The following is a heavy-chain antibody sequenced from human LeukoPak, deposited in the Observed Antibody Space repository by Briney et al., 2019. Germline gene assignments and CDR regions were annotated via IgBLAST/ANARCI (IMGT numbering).Heavy chain of an antibody. J-gene: IGHJ4*02. D-gene: IGHD2-15*01. CDR2: IYSGGNT. CDR1: GFTVSSNP. V-gene: IGHV3-53*01. CDR3: ARRAGEYSHPYDY. Sequence: GGSLRLSCTVSGFTVSSNPWSWVRQAPGKGLEWVSFIYSGGNTHYSDSVTGRFTISRDNSKNTLYLQMNSLRAEDTAIYYCARRAGEYSHPYDYWGQGTLVTVSS.